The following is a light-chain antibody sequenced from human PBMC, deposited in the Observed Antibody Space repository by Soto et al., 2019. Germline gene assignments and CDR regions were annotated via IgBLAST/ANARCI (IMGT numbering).Light chain of an antibody. J-gene: IGLJ1*01. CDR2: EVS. V-gene: IGLV2-14*01. CDR1: SSDIGASNF. CDR3: FSYTSSGTYV. Sequence: QSALTQPPSVSGSPGQSITVSCTGTSSDIGASNFVSWYQQHPGKAPKLMIYEVSNRPSGVSNRFSGSKSGNTASLTISGLQAEDETDYYCFSYTSSGTYVFGTGTKLTVL.